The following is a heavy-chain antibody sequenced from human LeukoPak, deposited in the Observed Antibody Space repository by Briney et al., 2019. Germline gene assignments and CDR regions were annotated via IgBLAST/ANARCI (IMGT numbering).Heavy chain of an antibody. V-gene: IGHV3-23*01. J-gene: IGHJ4*02. CDR1: GSTFNNYA. CDR3: AKGQGYNYGDSIDY. CDR2: INGGSGNS. Sequence: GGSLRLSCAASGSTFNNYAMTWVRQAPGKGLEWVSAINGGSGNSYYADSVKGRFTVSRDNSKNTLYLQMNSLRDEDTAVYYCAKGQGYNYGDSIDYWGQGTLVTVSS. D-gene: IGHD5-18*01.